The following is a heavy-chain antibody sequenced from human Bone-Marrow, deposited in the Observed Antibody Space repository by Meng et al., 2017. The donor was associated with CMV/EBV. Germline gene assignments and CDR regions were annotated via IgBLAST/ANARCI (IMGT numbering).Heavy chain of an antibody. D-gene: IGHD6-13*01. Sequence: SESLSLTCTVDGGSISSNYWSWIRQPPGKGLEWIGYIYYSGTNNYHPSLKSRVTISGDTSKTQFTLKLSSVTAATTALYYGARDIDPSSSSCAFDYWGQGTLVTVSS. CDR2: IYYSGTN. J-gene: IGHJ4*02. CDR1: GGSISSNY. CDR3: ARDIDPSSSSCAFDY. V-gene: IGHV4-59*01.